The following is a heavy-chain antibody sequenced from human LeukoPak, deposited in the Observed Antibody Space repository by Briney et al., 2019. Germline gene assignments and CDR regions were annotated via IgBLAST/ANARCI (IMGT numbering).Heavy chain of an antibody. CDR1: GFTFSNYW. CDR2: INGEGGT. CDR3: ARDLVYGSGSCGH. D-gene: IGHD3-10*01. Sequence: EGSLRLSCAASGFTFSNYWMQWVRQAPGKGLVWVSRINGEGGTSYADSVKGRFTISRDNAKNTVHLQMNSLRAEDTAVYYCARDLVYGSGSCGHWGQGTLVTVSS. V-gene: IGHV3-74*01. J-gene: IGHJ4*02.